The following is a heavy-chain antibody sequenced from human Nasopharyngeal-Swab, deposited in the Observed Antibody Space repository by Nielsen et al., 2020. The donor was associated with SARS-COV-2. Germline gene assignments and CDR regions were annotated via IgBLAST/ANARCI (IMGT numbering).Heavy chain of an antibody. D-gene: IGHD6-19*01. V-gene: IGHV3-23*03. CDR1: GFTFSSYA. CDR3: AKSKAVAGYYDY. CDR2: IYSSGSST. Sequence: GGSLRLSCAASGFTFSSYAMSWVRQAPGKGLEWVSVIYSSGSSTYYADSVKGRFTISRDNSKNTLYLQMNSLRAEDTAVYYCAKSKAVAGYYDYWGQGTLVTVSS. J-gene: IGHJ4*02.